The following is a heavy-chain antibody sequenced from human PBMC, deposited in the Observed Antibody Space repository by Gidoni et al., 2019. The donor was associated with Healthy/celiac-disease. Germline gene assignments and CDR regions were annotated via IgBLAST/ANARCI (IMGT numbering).Heavy chain of an antibody. J-gene: IGHJ4*02. D-gene: IGHD6-19*01. Sequence: QVQLQQSGAGLLKPSATLSFTCTLHGRSFSAYYWRWLRQPPGKGLEGIGEINHSRSTNYNPSLKSRVTISVDTSKNQFSRKLSSVTAADTAVYYWARGRIAVAVYDYWGQGTLVTVSS. CDR3: ARGRIAVAVYDY. V-gene: IGHV4-34*01. CDR1: GRSFSAYY. CDR2: INHSRST.